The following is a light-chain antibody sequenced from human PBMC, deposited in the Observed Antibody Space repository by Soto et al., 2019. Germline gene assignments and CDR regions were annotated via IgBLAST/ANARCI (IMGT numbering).Light chain of an antibody. CDR2: DAS. J-gene: IGKJ1*01. CDR3: QQYNSYSPWT. CDR1: QSISSW. V-gene: IGKV1-5*01. Sequence: DIQMTQSPSTLSASVGDRVTITCRASQSISSWLAWYQQKPGKAPKLLIYDASSLESGVPSRFSGSGSGTEFTLTISSLQPYDFATYYCQQYNSYSPWTFGQGTKVESK.